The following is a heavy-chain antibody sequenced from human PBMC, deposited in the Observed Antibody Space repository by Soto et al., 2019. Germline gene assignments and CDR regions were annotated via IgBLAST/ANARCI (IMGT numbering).Heavy chain of an antibody. J-gene: IGHJ4*01. CDR2: IYHGGTT. CDR1: GYSISSGPY. D-gene: IGHD6-19*01. V-gene: IGHV4-38-2*02. Sequence: SDTLSLTCTVSGYSISSGPYWAWIRQPPGKGPEWIASIYHGGTTFYNPSLKSRITISVDTSNNQFSLKLTSVTAADTAVYYCARVHVMVVAGSTFDYWGHGXLVTVYS. CDR3: ARVHVMVVAGSTFDY.